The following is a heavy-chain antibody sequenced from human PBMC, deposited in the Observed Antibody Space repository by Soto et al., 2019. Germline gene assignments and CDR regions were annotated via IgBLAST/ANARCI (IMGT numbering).Heavy chain of an antibody. Sequence: QVQLVESGGGVVQPGRSLRLSCAASGFTFSSYGMHWVRQAPGKGLEWVAVIWYDGSNKYYANSVKGRFTISRDNSKNPLYLQMNSLRAEDTAVYYCAHEQQLVFQHWGQGTLVTVSS. CDR1: GFTFSSYG. CDR2: IWYDGSNK. D-gene: IGHD6-13*01. V-gene: IGHV3-33*06. J-gene: IGHJ1*01. CDR3: AHEQQLVFQH.